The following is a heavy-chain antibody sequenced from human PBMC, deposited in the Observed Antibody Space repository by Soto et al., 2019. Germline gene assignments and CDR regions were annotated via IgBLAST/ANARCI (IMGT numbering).Heavy chain of an antibody. D-gene: IGHD3-16*01. J-gene: IGHJ6*02. CDR3: ARGGDDHVWGGYYYGMDV. CDR1: GGTFSSYA. V-gene: IGHV1-69*06. Sequence: QVQLVQSGAEVKKPGSSVKVSCKASGGTFSSYAISWVRQAPGQGLEWMGGIIPIFGTANYAQKFQGRVTITADKSTSTAYIERSSLRSEDTAVYYCARGGDDHVWGGYYYGMDVCGQGTTVTVSS. CDR2: IIPIFGTA.